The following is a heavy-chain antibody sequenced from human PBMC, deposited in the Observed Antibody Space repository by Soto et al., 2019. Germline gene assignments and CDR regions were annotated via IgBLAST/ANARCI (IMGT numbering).Heavy chain of an antibody. J-gene: IGHJ6*03. Sequence: QVQLVQSGAEVKKPGASVKVSCKASGYTFTSYGISWVRQAPGQGLEWMGWISAYNGNTNYAQKLQGRGTMTTDTSTNTDYMELRSLRSDDTAVYYCARDGVVVVAAMEYYYYYYMDVWGKGTTVTVSS. D-gene: IGHD2-15*01. CDR1: GYTFTSYG. CDR2: ISAYNGNT. V-gene: IGHV1-18*01. CDR3: ARDGVVVVAAMEYYYYYYMDV.